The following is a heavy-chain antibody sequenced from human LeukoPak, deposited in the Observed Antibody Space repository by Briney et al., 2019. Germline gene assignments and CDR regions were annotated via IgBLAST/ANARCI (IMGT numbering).Heavy chain of an antibody. V-gene: IGHV1-46*01. Sequence: ASVKASCKASGYTFTSYYMHWVRQAPGQGLEWMGIINPSGGSTSYAQKFQGRVTMTRDTSTSTVYMELSSLRSEDTAVYYCARVAGHSGSYGGFDYWGQGTLVTVSS. CDR3: ARVAGHSGSYGGFDY. CDR1: GYTFTSYY. D-gene: IGHD1-26*01. CDR2: INPSGGST. J-gene: IGHJ4*02.